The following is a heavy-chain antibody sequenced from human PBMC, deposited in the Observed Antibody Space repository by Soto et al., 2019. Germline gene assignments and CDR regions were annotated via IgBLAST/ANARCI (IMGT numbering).Heavy chain of an antibody. Sequence: PWGSLRLSCAASGFTFGDYAMHWVRQAPGKGLEWVSGISWNSGSVDYAASVMGRFTISRDNAKNSLYLQMNSLRAEDTALYFCAKGIRNGSVYYHDMDVWGQGTTVTVSS. J-gene: IGHJ6*02. CDR1: GFTFGDYA. D-gene: IGHD3-10*01. V-gene: IGHV3-9*01. CDR3: AKGIRNGSVYYHDMDV. CDR2: ISWNSGSV.